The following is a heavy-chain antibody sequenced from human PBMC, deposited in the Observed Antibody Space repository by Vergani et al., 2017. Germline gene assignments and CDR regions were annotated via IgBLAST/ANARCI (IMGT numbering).Heavy chain of an antibody. J-gene: IGHJ4*02. V-gene: IGHV4-34*01. CDR2: INHSGST. D-gene: IGHD6-6*01. CDR3: ARVVEYSSSSGY. Sequence: QVQLQESGPRLVKPSETLSLTCTVSGGSISRYYWSWIRQPPGKGLEWIGEINHSGSTNYNPALKSRVTISVDTAKKQFSLKLSSVTAADTAVYYCARVVEYSSSSGYWGQGTLVTVSS. CDR1: GGSISRYY.